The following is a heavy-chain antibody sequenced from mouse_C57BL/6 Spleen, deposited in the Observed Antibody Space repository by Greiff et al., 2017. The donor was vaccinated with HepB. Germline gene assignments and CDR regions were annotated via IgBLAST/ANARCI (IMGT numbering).Heavy chain of an antibody. CDR3: ARSGYSNYFWYFDV. D-gene: IGHD2-5*01. CDR1: GYAFSSSW. CDR2: IYPGDGDT. Sequence: QVQLQQSGPELVKPGASVKISCKASGYAFSSSWMNWVKQRPGKGLEWIGRIYPGDGDTNYNGKFKGKATLTADKSSSTAYMQLSSLTSEDSAVYFCARSGYSNYFWYFDVWGTGTTVTVSS. J-gene: IGHJ1*03. V-gene: IGHV1-82*01.